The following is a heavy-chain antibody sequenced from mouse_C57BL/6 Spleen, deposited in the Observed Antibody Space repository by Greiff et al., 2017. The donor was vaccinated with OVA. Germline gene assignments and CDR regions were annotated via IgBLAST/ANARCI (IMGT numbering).Heavy chain of an antibody. D-gene: IGHD1-1*01. V-gene: IGHV3-1*01. CDR1: GYSITSGYD. CDR2: ISYSGST. J-gene: IGHJ1*03. CDR3: ARAPYYGSSWYFDV. Sequence: EVQRVESGPGMVKPSQSLSLTCTVTGYSITSGYDWHWIRHFPGNKLEWMGYISYSGSTNYNPSLKSRISITHDTSKNHFFLKLNSVTTEDTATYYCARAPYYGSSWYFDVWGTGTTVTVSS.